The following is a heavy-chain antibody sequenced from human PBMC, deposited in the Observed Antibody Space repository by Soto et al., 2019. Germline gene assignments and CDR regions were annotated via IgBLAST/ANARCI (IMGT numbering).Heavy chain of an antibody. CDR1: GFTFSNYA. D-gene: IGHD3-10*01. CDR3: AKDHFGSGSYRFDY. Sequence: EGSLRLSCAASGFTFSNYAMNWVRQAPGKGLEWVSGISDGGGYTYYADSVKGRFTISRDNSKNTLYLQMTSLRAEDTAVYHCAKDHFGSGSYRFDYWGQGTLVTVSS. J-gene: IGHJ4*02. V-gene: IGHV3-23*01. CDR2: ISDGGGYT.